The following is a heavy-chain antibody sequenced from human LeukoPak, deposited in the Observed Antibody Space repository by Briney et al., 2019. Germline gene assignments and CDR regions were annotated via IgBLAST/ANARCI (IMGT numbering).Heavy chain of an antibody. CDR2: IYDSGIT. CDR1: GGSISTTNYY. V-gene: IGHV4-39*01. J-gene: IGHJ4*02. Sequence: PSETLSLTCTVSGGSISTTNYYWAWIRQPPGKGLECIGTIYDSGITYYSPSLRSRVTISVDTSKNQFSLKLSSVTAADTAVYYCARSGGYGPIAYWGQGTLVTVSS. CDR3: ARSGGYGPIAY. D-gene: IGHD5-18*01.